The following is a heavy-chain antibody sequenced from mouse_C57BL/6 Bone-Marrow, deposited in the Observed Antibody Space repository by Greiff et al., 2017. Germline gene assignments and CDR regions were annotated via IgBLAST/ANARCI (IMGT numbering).Heavy chain of an antibody. V-gene: IGHV1-69*01. CDR1: GYTFTSYW. D-gene: IGHD2-1*01. CDR3: AIGNYEWYFDV. Sequence: QVQLQQPGAELVMPGASVKLSCKASGYTFTSYWMHWVKQRPGQGLEWIGEIDPSDSYTNYNQKFKGKSTFTVDKSSSTAYMQLLSLTSEDSAVYYCAIGNYEWYFDVWGTGTTVTVSS. CDR2: IDPSDSYT. J-gene: IGHJ1*03.